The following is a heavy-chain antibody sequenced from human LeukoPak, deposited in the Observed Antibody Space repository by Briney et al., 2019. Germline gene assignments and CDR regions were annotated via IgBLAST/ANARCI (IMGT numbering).Heavy chain of an antibody. Sequence: PGGSLRLSCAASGFTFGNFWMSWVRQAPGKGLEWVANINPDGSGKYYVDFVKGRFTISRDNAKNSLYLQMNSLRAEDTALYYCARDRGGYWGQGTLVTVSS. J-gene: IGHJ4*02. CDR3: ARDRGGY. CDR1: GFTFGNFW. CDR2: INPDGSGK. V-gene: IGHV3-7*05. D-gene: IGHD3-16*01.